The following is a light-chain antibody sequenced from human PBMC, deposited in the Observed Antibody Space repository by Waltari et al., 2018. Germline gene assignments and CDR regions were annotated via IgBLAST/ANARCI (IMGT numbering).Light chain of an antibody. CDR3: QTGGHGTWV. CDR1: SGHSSNV. V-gene: IGLV4-69*01. CDR2: VNSDGSH. Sequence: SLGASVKLTCTLSSGHSSNVIAWLQQQPEKGPRYLMKVNSDGSHSKGDEIPDRFSGSSSGAERYLTISSLQSEDEADYYCQTGGHGTWVFGGGTKLPVL. J-gene: IGLJ3*02.